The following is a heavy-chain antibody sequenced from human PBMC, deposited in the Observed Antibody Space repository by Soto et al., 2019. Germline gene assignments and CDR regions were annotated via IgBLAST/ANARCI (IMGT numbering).Heavy chain of an antibody. CDR3: ARDGERGYSYDYWFYP. D-gene: IGHD5-18*01. Sequence: PGGSLRLSCAASGFTFSTYSMHWVRQAPGKGLEWVALISYDGNNKYYADSVKGRFTISRDNSKNTLYLQMNSLRAEDTAVFHCARDGERGYSYDYWFYPWGQGTLVTVSS. V-gene: IGHV3-30-3*01. CDR1: GFTFSTYS. CDR2: ISYDGNNK. J-gene: IGHJ5*02.